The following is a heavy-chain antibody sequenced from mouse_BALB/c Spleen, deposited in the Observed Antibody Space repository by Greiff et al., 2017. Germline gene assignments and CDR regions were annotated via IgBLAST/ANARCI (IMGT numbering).Heavy chain of an antibody. V-gene: IGHV5-12-2*01. CDR2: ISNGGGST. J-gene: IGHJ3*01. CDR1: GFTFSSYT. D-gene: IGHD4-1*01. Sequence: EVQVVESGGGLVQPGGSLKLSCAASGFTFSSYTMSWVRQTPEKRLEWVAYISNGGGSTYYPDTVKGRFTISRDNAKNTLYLQMSSLKSEDTAMYYCASSNWAFAYWGQGTLVTVSA. CDR3: ASSNWAFAY.